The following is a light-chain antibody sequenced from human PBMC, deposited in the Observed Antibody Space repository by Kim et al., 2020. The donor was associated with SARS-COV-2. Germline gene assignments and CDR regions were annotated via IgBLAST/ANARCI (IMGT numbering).Light chain of an antibody. J-gene: IGKJ2*01. CDR2: GAS. V-gene: IGKV3-15*01. Sequence: EIVMTQSPATLSVSPGERATLSCRASQSVSSNLAWYQQKPGQAPRLLIYGASTRATGIPARFSGSGSGTEFTLTISSLQSEDFAVYYCQQYNNWSFFGQGTKLEI. CDR3: QQYNNWSF. CDR1: QSVSSN.